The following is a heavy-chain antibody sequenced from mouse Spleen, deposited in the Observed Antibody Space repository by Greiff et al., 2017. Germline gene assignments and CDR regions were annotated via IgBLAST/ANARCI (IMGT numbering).Heavy chain of an antibody. V-gene: IGHV1-15*01. J-gene: IGHJ2*01. D-gene: IGHD1-1*01. CDR2: IDPETGGT. CDR3: TRDGSSLDY. CDR1: GYTFTDYE. Sequence: QVQLQQSGAELVRPGASVTLSCKASGYTFTDYEMHWVKQTPVHGLEWIGAIDPETGGTAYNQKFKGKATLTADKSSSTAYMELRSLTSEDSAVYYCTRDGSSLDYWGQGTTLTVSS.